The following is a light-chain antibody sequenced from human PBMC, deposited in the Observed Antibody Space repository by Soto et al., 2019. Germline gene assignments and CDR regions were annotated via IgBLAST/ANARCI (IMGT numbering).Light chain of an antibody. CDR1: QSINPW. CDR2: KAS. CDR3: QQYNSYSRT. Sequence: DSQMTQSPSTVSGSGGDRVTITXRASQSINPWLAWYEXKPGKXPNXXIYKASSLESGVPSRFSGSGSGTELTITLSSLQPDDFETYYCQQYNSYSRTFGQGTKVDIK. J-gene: IGKJ1*01. V-gene: IGKV1-5*03.